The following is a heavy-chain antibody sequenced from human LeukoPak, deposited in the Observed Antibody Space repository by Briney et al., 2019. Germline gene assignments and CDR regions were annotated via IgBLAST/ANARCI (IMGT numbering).Heavy chain of an antibody. Sequence: SETLSLTCTVSGGSISSSSYYWGWIRQPPGKGLEWIGYIYHSGSTYYNPSLKSRVTISVDRSKNQFSLKLSSVTAADTAVYYCAREESYNWFDPWGQGTLVTVSS. CDR2: IYHSGST. CDR1: GGSISSSSYY. V-gene: IGHV4-39*07. CDR3: AREESYNWFDP. J-gene: IGHJ5*02.